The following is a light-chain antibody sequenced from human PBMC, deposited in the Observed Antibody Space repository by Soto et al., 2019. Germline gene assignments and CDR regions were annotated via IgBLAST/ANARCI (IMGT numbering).Light chain of an antibody. J-gene: IGKJ4*01. CDR1: QSVNNNY. CDR2: DTS. V-gene: IGKV3-20*01. Sequence: EIVLMQSPGTLSLSPGEGATLSCRASQSVNNNYLAWYQQRPGQAPTVLIFDTSRRATGVPDRFSGSGSGTDFTLRISRVEPDDFAVYYCHQYGSSPLTFGGGAKVEIK. CDR3: HQYGSSPLT.